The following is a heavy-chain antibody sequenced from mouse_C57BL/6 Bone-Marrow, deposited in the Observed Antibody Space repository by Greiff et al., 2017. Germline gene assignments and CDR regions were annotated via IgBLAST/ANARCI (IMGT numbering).Heavy chain of an antibody. CDR2: IYPGSGNT. V-gene: IGHV1-66*01. D-gene: IGHD1-1*01. Sequence: QVQLQQSGPELVKPGASVKISCKASGYSFTSYYIHWVKQRPGQGLEWIGWIYPGSGNTKYNEKFKGKATLTADTSSSTAYMQLSSLTSEDSAVYCCARDCGSGLDYWGQGTTLTVSS. CDR1: GYSFTSYY. CDR3: ARDCGSGLDY. J-gene: IGHJ2*01.